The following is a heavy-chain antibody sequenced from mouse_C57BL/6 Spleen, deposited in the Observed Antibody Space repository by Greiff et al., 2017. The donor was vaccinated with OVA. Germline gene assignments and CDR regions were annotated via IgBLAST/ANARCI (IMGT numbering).Heavy chain of an antibody. V-gene: IGHV5-6*01. CDR1: GFTFSSYG. CDR2: ISSGGSYT. D-gene: IGHD1-1*01. CDR3: ASPTPITTVVAPLDY. Sequence: EVQGVESGGDLVKPGGSLKLSCAASGFTFSSYGMSWVRQTPDTRLEWVATISSGGSYTYYPDSVKGRFTISRDNAKNTLYLQMSSLKSEDTAMYYCASPTPITTVVAPLDYWGKGTLVTVSA. J-gene: IGHJ3*01.